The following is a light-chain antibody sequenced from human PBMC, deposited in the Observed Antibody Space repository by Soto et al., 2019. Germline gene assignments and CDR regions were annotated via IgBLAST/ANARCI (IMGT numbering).Light chain of an antibody. CDR3: MQTLQTPRT. CDR2: LGS. Sequence: DIVMTQSPLSLPVTPGEPASISCRSSQSLLHSNGYNYLDWYLQKPGQSPQLLIYLGSNRASGVXDMXSGSGSGTDFTLKINRVEAEDVGVYYCMQTLQTPRTFGQGTKVEIK. CDR1: QSLLHSNGYNY. V-gene: IGKV2-28*01. J-gene: IGKJ1*01.